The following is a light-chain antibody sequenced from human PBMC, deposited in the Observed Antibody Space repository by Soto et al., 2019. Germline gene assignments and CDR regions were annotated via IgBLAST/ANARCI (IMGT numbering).Light chain of an antibody. Sequence: QSALTQPPSASGSPGQSVTISCTGTKNDIGGYDFVSWYQHHPGKAPRLTIYEVVQRPSGVPDRCSGSKSGNTASLTVSGLQAADEADYFCKSYAGSNTDVFGSGTKVTVL. CDR3: KSYAGSNTDV. V-gene: IGLV2-8*01. J-gene: IGLJ1*01. CDR1: KNDIGGYDF. CDR2: EVV.